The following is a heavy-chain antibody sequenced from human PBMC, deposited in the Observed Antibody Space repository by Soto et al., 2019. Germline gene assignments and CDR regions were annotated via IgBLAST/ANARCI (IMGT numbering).Heavy chain of an antibody. V-gene: IGHV4-31*03. Sequence: QVQLQESGPGLVKPSQTLSLTCTVSGGSISSGGYYWSWLRQHPGKGLEWIGYIYYSRSTYYNPSLKSRVTRSVDTAKNQFSLKLSSVTAADTAVYYCARSPYYYDSSGYYYFDYWGQGTLVTVSS. D-gene: IGHD3-22*01. CDR3: ARSPYYYDSSGYYYFDY. J-gene: IGHJ4*02. CDR1: GGSISSGGYY. CDR2: IYYSRST.